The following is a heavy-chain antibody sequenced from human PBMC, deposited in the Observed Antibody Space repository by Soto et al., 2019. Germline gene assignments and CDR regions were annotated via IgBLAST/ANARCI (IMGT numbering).Heavy chain of an antibody. V-gene: IGHV2-5*02. D-gene: IGHD2-2*01. J-gene: IGHJ3*01. CDR3: AHAYGGTSWPNDAFDV. CDR1: GLSLSTDGVG. Sequence: QITLKEAGPTLVKPTQTLTLTCTFSGLSLSTDGVGVGWIRQPPGKALEWLALIYWDDDKRYSPSLKSRLTITKDTSKNQVVLTMTNMDPVDTATYYCAHAYGGTSWPNDAFDVWGQGTVVTVSS. CDR2: IYWDDDK.